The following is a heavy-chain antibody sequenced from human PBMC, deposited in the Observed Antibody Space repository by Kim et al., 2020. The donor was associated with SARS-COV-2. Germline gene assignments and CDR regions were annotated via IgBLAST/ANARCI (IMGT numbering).Heavy chain of an antibody. V-gene: IGHV1-2*06. J-gene: IGHJ4*02. D-gene: IGHD3-3*01. CDR2: INPNSGGT. Sequence: ASVKVSGKASGYTFTGYYMHWVRQAPGQGLEWMGRINPNSGGTNYAQKFQGRATMTRDTSISTAYMELSRLRSDDTAVCYCARVRHTIFGVVIKSVSGPGQYWGQGALVTVSS. CDR3: ARVRHTIFGVVIKSVSGPGQY. CDR1: GYTFTGYY.